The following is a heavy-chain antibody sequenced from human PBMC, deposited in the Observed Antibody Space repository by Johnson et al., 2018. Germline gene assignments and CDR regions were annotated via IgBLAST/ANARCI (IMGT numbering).Heavy chain of an antibody. D-gene: IGHD3-22*01. J-gene: IGHJ6*02. V-gene: IGHV3-11*01. CDR1: GFSFSDYY. CDR2: ISSSGNTI. Sequence: QVQLQESGGGLVKXVGSLRLSCAASGFSFSDYYMTWIRQAPGKGLEWVSYISSSGNTIYYADSVKGRFTISGDNAKNSLSLQMNSLSADDTAGYYCARITKIDYGMDVWGQGTTVTVSS. CDR3: ARITKIDYGMDV.